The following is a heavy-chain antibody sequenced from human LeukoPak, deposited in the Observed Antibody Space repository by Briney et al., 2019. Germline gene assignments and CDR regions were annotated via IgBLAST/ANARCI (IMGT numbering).Heavy chain of an antibody. CDR3: ARAPGSYDY. D-gene: IGHD3-10*01. Sequence: GGSLRLSCTASGFSFSDYFMSWIRQAPGKGLEWIAHISSRGGTMYYAYSVKCRFTISRDNAKNSLYLHMNSLRAADTAVYYCARAPGSYDYWGQGTLVTVSS. CDR1: GFSFSDYF. V-gene: IGHV3-11*01. J-gene: IGHJ4*02. CDR2: ISSRGGTM.